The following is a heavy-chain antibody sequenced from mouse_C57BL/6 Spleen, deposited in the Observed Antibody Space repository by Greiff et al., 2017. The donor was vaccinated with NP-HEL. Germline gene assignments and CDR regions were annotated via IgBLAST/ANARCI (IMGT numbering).Heavy chain of an antibody. CDR3: AREECSNHGRYFDY. V-gene: IGHV1-80*01. D-gene: IGHD2-5*01. J-gene: IGHJ2*01. Sequence: QVQLQQSGAELVKPGASVKISCKASGYAFSSYWMNWVKQRPGKGLEWIGQIYPGDGDTNYNGKFKGKATLTADKSSSTAYMQLSSLTSEDSAVYFCAREECSNHGRYFDYGGQGTTLTVSS. CDR1: GYAFSSYW. CDR2: IYPGDGDT.